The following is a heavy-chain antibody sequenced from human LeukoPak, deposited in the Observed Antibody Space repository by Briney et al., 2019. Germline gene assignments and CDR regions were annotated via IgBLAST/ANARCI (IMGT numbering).Heavy chain of an antibody. CDR1: GYTFTGYA. Sequence: GASVKVSCKASGYTFTGYAMNWVRQAPGQGLEWMGWINTITGNPTYAQGFTGRFVFSLDTSVSTAYLQISGLKAEDTAVYYCARGLSDYYYDSSGYPLWGQGTLVTVSS. CDR2: INTITGNP. J-gene: IGHJ4*02. V-gene: IGHV7-4-1*02. CDR3: ARGLSDYYYDSSGYPL. D-gene: IGHD3-22*01.